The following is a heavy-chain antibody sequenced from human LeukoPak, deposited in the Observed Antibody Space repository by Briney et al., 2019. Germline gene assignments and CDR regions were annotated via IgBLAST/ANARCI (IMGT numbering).Heavy chain of an antibody. CDR1: GFTFSSYS. J-gene: IGHJ4*02. CDR3: ATYRQVLLPFES. CDR2: ISSSSSTI. V-gene: IGHV3-48*01. Sequence: GGSLRLSCAASGFTFSSYSMNWVRQAPGKGLEWVSYISSSSSTIYYADSVKGRFTISRDNSKSTLSLQMNSLRAEDTAIYYCATYRQVLLPFESWGQGTLVTVSS. D-gene: IGHD2-8*02.